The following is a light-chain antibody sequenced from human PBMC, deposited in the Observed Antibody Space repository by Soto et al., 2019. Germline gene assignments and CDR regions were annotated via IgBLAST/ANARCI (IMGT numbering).Light chain of an antibody. V-gene: IGLV2-8*01. CDR1: SSDVGGYNY. CDR3: SSYVGSNNLV. J-gene: IGLJ2*01. CDR2: EVN. Sequence: QSVLTQPPSASGSPGQSVTISCTGTSSDVGGYNYVSWYQQHPGKAPKLMIYEVNKRPSGVPDRFSGSKSGNTASLTVSGLQVEDEADYYCSSYVGSNNLVFGGGTQLTVL.